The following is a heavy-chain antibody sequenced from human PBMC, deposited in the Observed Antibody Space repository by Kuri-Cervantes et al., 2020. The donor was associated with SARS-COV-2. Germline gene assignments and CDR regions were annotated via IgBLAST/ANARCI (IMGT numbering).Heavy chain of an antibody. CDR3: ARGINGYFFFYYLDV. CDR1: YGTLTGYQ. V-gene: IGHV4-34*01. D-gene: IGHD3-22*01. CDR2: INHRGDT. Sequence: GSLRLSCALYYGTLTGYQWSWIRQPPGKGLEWIGGINHRGDTYYNPSLEGRVTISRGTSENKFSLRLSSVTAADTAVYYCARGINGYFFFYYLDVWGKGTTVTVSS. J-gene: IGHJ6*03.